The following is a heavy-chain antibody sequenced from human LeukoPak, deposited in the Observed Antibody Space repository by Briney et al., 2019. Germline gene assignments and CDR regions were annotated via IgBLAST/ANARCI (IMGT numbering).Heavy chain of an antibody. V-gene: IGHV3-23*01. D-gene: IGHD2-15*01. J-gene: IGHJ4*02. CDR3: ARVDCSGGSCYFDY. CDR1: GFTFSRYA. Sequence: GGSLRLSCAASGFTFSRYAMTWVRQAPGKGLEWVLSISGSGGSTDYADSVKGRFTISRDNAKNTLDLQMSSLRAEDTAVYYCARVDCSGGSCYFDYWGQGTLVTVSS. CDR2: ISGSGGST.